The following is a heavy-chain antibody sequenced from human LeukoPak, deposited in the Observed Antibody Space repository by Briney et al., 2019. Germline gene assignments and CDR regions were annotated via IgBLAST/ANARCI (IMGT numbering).Heavy chain of an antibody. J-gene: IGHJ6*02. D-gene: IGHD3-10*01. CDR2: ISYDGSNK. V-gene: IGHV3-30-3*01. CDR1: GFTFSSYA. Sequence: GGSLRLSCAASGFTFSSYAMHWVRQAPGKGLEGVAVISYDGSNKYYADSVKGRFTISRDNSKNTLYLQMNSLRAEDTAVYYCARDTDGELLDYYYGMDVWGQGTTVTVSS. CDR3: ARDTDGELLDYYYGMDV.